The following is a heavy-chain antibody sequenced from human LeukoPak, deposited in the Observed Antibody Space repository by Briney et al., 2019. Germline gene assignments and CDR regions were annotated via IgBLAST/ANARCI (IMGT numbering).Heavy chain of an antibody. CDR1: GLTFTSSA. V-gene: IGHV1-58*02. CDR3: AAGRDRYFQH. J-gene: IGHJ1*01. CDR2: IVVGSGNT. Sequence: ASVKVSCKASGLTFTSSAMQWVRQARGQRLEWIGWIVVGSGNTNYAQKFQERVTITRDMSTSTACMELSSLRSEDTAVYYCAAGRDRYFQHWGQGTLVTVSS. D-gene: IGHD1-26*01.